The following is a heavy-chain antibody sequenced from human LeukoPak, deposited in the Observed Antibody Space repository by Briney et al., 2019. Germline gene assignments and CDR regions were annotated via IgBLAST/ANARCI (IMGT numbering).Heavy chain of an antibody. CDR2: IYPGDSDT. CDR1: GYSFTSYW. V-gene: IGHV5-51*01. D-gene: IGHD6-19*01. J-gene: IGHJ4*02. CDR3: ARHDSRIAVAGTFDY. Sequence: GESLKISCKGSGYSFTSYWIGWVRQMPGKGLEWMGIIYPGDSDTRYSPSFQGQVTISADKSISTAYLQWSSLKASGTAMYYCARHDSRIAVAGTFDYWGQGTLVTVSS.